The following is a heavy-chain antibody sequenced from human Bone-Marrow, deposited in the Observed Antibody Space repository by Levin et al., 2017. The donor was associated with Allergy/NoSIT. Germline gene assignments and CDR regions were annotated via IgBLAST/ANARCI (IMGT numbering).Heavy chain of an antibody. J-gene: IGHJ4*02. CDR2: INHSGST. Sequence: SETLSLTCAVYGGSFSGYYWSWIRQPPGKGLEWIGEINHSGSTNYNPSLKSRVTISVDTSKNQFSLKLSSVTAADTAVYYCARGNQWLARGGFDYWGQGTLVTVSS. D-gene: IGHD6-19*01. V-gene: IGHV4-34*01. CDR1: GGSFSGYY. CDR3: ARGNQWLARGGFDY.